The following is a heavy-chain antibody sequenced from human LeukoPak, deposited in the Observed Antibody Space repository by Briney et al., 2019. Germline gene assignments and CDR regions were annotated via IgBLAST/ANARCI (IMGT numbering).Heavy chain of an antibody. D-gene: IGHD6-13*01. V-gene: IGHV1-24*01. CDR2: FDPEDGET. Sequence: ASVKVSCKVSGYTLTELSMHWVRQAPGKGLEWMGGFDPEDGETIYAQKFQGRVTMTEDTSTDTAYMELSSLRSEDTAVFYCATRRYRDSSSWYQAFDIWGQGTMVTVSS. J-gene: IGHJ3*02. CDR3: ATRRYRDSSSWYQAFDI. CDR1: GYTLTELS.